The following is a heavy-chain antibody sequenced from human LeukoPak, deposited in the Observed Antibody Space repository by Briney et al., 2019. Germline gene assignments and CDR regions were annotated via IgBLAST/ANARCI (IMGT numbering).Heavy chain of an antibody. Sequence: SETLSLTCAVSGYSISSGYYWGWIRQPSGKGLEWIGSIYHSGSTYYNPSLKSRVTISVDTSKNQFSLNLSSVTAADTAVYYCARKSTVTGDFDYWGQGTLVTVSS. CDR1: GYSISSGYY. J-gene: IGHJ4*02. CDR2: IYHSGST. D-gene: IGHD4-17*01. V-gene: IGHV4-38-2*01. CDR3: ARKSTVTGDFDY.